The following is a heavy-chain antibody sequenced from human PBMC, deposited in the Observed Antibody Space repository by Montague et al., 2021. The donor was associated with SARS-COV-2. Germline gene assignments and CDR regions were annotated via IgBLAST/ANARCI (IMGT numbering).Heavy chain of an antibody. J-gene: IGHJ5*02. Sequence: SETLSLTCTVSGGSISSSSYYWGWIREPPGKGLEWIGSIYYSGSTYYNPSLKSRVTISVDTSKNQFSLKLSSVAAADTAVYYCARNPADYYGSGSYPTWENWFEPWGQGTLVTVSS. CDR2: IYYSGST. V-gene: IGHV4-39*01. D-gene: IGHD3-10*01. CDR1: GGSISSSSYY. CDR3: ARNPADYYGSGSYPTWENWFEP.